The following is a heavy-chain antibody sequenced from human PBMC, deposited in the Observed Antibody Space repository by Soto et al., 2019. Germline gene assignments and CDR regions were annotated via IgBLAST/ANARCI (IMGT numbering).Heavy chain of an antibody. Sequence: GESLKISCKGSGYSFTSYWIGWVRQMPGKGLEWMGIIYPGDSDTRYSPSFQGQVTISADKSISTAYLQWRSLKASDAAMYYCARQDCYSTGSYQVYYYYYGMDVWGQGTTVTVSS. D-gene: IGHD1-26*01. J-gene: IGHJ6*02. CDR1: GYSFTSYW. CDR2: IYPGDSDT. V-gene: IGHV5-51*01. CDR3: ARQDCYSTGSYQVYYYYYGMDV.